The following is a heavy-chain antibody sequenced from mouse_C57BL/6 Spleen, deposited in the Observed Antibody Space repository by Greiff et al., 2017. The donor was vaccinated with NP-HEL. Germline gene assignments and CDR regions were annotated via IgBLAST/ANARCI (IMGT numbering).Heavy chain of an antibody. CDR3: ARRGDYEGPFAY. CDR2: INPNNGGT. J-gene: IGHJ3*01. D-gene: IGHD2-4*01. V-gene: IGHV1-22*01. Sequence: EVQLQQSGPELVKPGASVKMSCKASGYTFTDYNMHWVKQSHGKSLEWIGYINPNNGGTSYNQKFKGKATLTVNKSSSTAYMELRSLTSEDSAVYYCARRGDYEGPFAYWGQGTLVTVSA. CDR1: GYTFTDYN.